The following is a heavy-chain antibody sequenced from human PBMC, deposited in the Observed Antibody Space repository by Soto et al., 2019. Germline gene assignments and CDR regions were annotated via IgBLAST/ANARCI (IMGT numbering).Heavy chain of an antibody. CDR1: GGSFSGYY. Sequence: SETLSLTCAVYGGSFSGYYWSWIRQPPGKGLEWIGEINHSGSTNYNPSLKSRVTISVDTSKNQFSLKLSSVTAADTAVYYCARHRSDIVVVVAATEAWFDPWGQGTLVTV. J-gene: IGHJ5*02. CDR3: ARHRSDIVVVVAATEAWFDP. V-gene: IGHV4-34*01. D-gene: IGHD2-15*01. CDR2: INHSGST.